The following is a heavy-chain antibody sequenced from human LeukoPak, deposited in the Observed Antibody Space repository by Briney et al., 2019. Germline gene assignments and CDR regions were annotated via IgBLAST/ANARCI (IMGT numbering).Heavy chain of an antibody. CDR2: ISPNSGGT. J-gene: IGHJ6*03. CDR3: ARVKAVVTRFLYYYYYMDV. V-gene: IGHV1-2*02. D-gene: IGHD4-23*01. CDR1: GYTFTGYY. Sequence: ASVNVSCKASGYTFTGYYMHWVRQAPGQGLEWMGWISPNSGGTNYAQKFQGRVTMTRDTSISTAYMELSSLRSEDTAVYYCARVKAVVTRFLYYYYYMDVWGKGTTVTVSS.